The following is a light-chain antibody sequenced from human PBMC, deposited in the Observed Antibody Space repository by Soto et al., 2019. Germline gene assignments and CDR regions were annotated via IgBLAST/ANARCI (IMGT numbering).Light chain of an antibody. CDR2: LNSDGSH. V-gene: IGLV4-69*01. Sequence: QSVLTQSPSASASLGASVKLTCTLSSGHSSYAIAWHQQQPEKGPRYSMKLNSDGSHSKGDGIPDRFSGSSSGAERYLIISSLQSEDEADYYCQTWGTGIHVFGTGTKVTVL. J-gene: IGLJ1*01. CDR3: QTWGTGIHV. CDR1: SGHSSYA.